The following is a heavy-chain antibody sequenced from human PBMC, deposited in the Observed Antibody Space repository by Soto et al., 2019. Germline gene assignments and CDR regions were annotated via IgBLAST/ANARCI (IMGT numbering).Heavy chain of an antibody. J-gene: IGHJ6*02. CDR2: IIPIFGTA. D-gene: IGHD2-2*01. CDR3: ASTDCSSTSCYEDYYYYYGMDV. CDR1: GGTFSSYA. Sequence: SVKVSCKASGGTFSSYAVSWVRQAPGQGLEWMGGIIPIFGTANYAQKFQGRVTITADESTSTAYMELSSLRSEDTAVYYCASTDCSSTSCYEDYYYYYGMDVWGQGTTVTVSS. V-gene: IGHV1-69*13.